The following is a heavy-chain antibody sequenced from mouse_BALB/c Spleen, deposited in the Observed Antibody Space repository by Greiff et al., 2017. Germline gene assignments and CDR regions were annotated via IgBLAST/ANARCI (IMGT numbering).Heavy chain of an antibody. CDR1: GFTFSSYG. CDR2: ISSGGSYT. D-gene: IGHD2-3*01. CDR3: ARDGYYVYAMDY. Sequence: DVQLVESGGDLVKPGGSLKLSCAASGFTFSSYGMSWVRQTPDKRLEWVATISSGGSYTYYPDSVKGRFTISRDNAKNTLYLQMSSLKSENTAMYYCARDGYYVYAMDYWGQGTSVTVSS. V-gene: IGHV5-6*01. J-gene: IGHJ4*01.